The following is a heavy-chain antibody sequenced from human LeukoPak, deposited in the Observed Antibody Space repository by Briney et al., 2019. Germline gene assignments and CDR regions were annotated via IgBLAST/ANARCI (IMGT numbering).Heavy chain of an antibody. CDR1: GFTFSSYA. Sequence: GGSLRLSCAASGFTFSSYAMSWVRQAPGKGLEWVSYISNDGTTKYYADSVKGRVTISRDNAKNSLYLQMNSLRAEDTAVYYCARKQATVPGDYWGQGTLVTVSS. J-gene: IGHJ4*02. D-gene: IGHD3-10*01. CDR2: ISNDGTTK. V-gene: IGHV3-48*04. CDR3: ARKQATVPGDY.